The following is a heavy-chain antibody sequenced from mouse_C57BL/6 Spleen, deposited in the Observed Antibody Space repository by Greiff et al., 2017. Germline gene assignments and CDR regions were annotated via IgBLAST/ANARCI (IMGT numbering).Heavy chain of an antibody. J-gene: IGHJ4*01. CDR2: ISNGGGST. V-gene: IGHV5-12*01. CDR1: GFTFSDYY. CDR3: AREGWRYAMDY. Sequence: EVQLVESGGGLVQPGGSLKLSCAASGFTFSDYYMYWVRQTPEKRLEWVAYISNGGGSTYYPDTVKGRFTISRDNAKNTLYLQMSRLKSEDTAMYYCAREGWRYAMDYWGQGTSVTVSS.